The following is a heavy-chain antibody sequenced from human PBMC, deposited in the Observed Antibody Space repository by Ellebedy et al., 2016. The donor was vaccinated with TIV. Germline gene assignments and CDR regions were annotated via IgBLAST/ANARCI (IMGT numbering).Heavy chain of an antibody. V-gene: IGHV4-34*01. Sequence: SETLSLTCAVYGGSFSGYYWSWIRQPPGKGLEWIGEINQSGSTNYNPSLKSRVTISVDTSKNQFFLQLNSVTPEDTALYYCARGHKSPYYYDMDVWGQGTTVTVSS. CDR3: ARGHKSPYYYDMDV. J-gene: IGHJ6*02. CDR1: GGSFSGYY. CDR2: INQSGST.